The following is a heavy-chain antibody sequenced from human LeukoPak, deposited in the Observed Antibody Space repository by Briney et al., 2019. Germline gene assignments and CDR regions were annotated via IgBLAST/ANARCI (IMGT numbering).Heavy chain of an antibody. CDR3: AREARVGAIKTNWFDP. Sequence: ASVKVSCKASGYTFTSYGISWVRQAPGQGLEWMGWISAYNGNTNYAQKLQGRVTMTTDTSTSTAYMELRSLRSDDTAVYYCAREARVGAIKTNWFDPWGQGTLVTVSS. V-gene: IGHV1-18*01. CDR2: ISAYNGNT. CDR1: GYTFTSYG. J-gene: IGHJ5*02. D-gene: IGHD1-26*01.